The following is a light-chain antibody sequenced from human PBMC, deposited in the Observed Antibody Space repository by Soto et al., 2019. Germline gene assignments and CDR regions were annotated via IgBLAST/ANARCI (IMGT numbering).Light chain of an antibody. CDR2: KPS. Sequence: DIQMTQPPSTLSASVGDRVTITCRASQSISSWLAWYQQKPGKAPKLLIYKPSRLESGVPSRFSGSGSGAECTLTISSLQPDDFATYYFQQYNNYPWTFGQGTKVQIK. CDR3: QQYNNYPWT. J-gene: IGKJ1*01. CDR1: QSISSW. V-gene: IGKV1-5*03.